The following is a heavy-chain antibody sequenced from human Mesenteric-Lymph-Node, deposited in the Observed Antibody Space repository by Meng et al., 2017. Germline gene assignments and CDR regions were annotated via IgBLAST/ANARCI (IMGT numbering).Heavy chain of an antibody. CDR2: IWYDGSNK. D-gene: IGHD6-13*01. V-gene: IGHV3-33*01. CDR1: GFTFSSYG. J-gene: IGHJ4*02. Sequence: GESLKISCAASGFTFSSYGMHWVRQAPGKGLEWVAVIWYDGSNKYYADSVKGRFTISRDNSKNTLYLQMNSLGAEDTAVYYCAREDIAAGSNDYWGQGTLVTVSS. CDR3: AREDIAAGSNDY.